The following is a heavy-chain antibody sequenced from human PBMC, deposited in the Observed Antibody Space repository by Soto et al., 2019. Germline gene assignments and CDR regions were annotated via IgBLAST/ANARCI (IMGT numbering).Heavy chain of an antibody. Sequence: SETLSLTCTVSGGSISSYYWSWIRQPPGKGLEWIGYIYYSGSTNYNPSLKSRVTISVDTSKNQFSLKLSSVTAADTAVYYCARHFPDFWYYFDYWGQGTLVTVSS. V-gene: IGHV4-59*08. J-gene: IGHJ4*02. CDR3: ARHFPDFWYYFDY. CDR1: GGSISSYY. D-gene: IGHD3-3*01. CDR2: IYYSGST.